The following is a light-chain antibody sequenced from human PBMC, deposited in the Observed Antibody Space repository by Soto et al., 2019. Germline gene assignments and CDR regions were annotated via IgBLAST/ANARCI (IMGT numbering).Light chain of an antibody. Sequence: QSVLTQPASVSGSPGQSITISCTGTSSDVGGYNYVSWYQHHPGKAPKLMIYEVSNRPSGVSYRFSGSKSGNTASLTISGLQAEDEADYYCNSYTGSGIVFXTGTKGTVL. V-gene: IGLV2-14*01. J-gene: IGLJ1*01. CDR3: NSYTGSGIV. CDR1: SSDVGGYNY. CDR2: EVS.